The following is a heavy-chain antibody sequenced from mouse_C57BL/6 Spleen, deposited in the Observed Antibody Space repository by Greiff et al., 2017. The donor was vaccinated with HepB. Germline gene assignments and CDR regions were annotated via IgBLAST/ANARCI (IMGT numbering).Heavy chain of an antibody. V-gene: IGHV1-64*01. CDR2: IHPNSGST. CDR3: AVVADWYFDV. D-gene: IGHD1-1*01. CDR1: GYTFTSYW. Sequence: QVQLKQPGAELVKPGASVKLSCKASGYTFTSYWMHWVKQRPGQGLEWIGMIHPNSGSTNYNEKFKSKATLTVDKSSSTAYMQLSSLTSEDSAVYYCAVVADWYFDVWGTGTTVTVSS. J-gene: IGHJ1*03.